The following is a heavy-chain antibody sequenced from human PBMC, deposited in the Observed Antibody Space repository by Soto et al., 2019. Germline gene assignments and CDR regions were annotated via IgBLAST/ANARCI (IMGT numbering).Heavy chain of an antibody. Sequence: GGSLRLSCAASGFTVSSNYMSWVRQAPGKGLEWVSVIYSGGSTYYADSVKGRFTISRDNSKNTLYLQMNSLRAEDTAVYYCARALRGSYFRGYYFDYWGQGTLVTVSS. V-gene: IGHV3-53*01. CDR3: ARALRGSYFRGYYFDY. CDR2: IYSGGST. CDR1: GFTVSSNY. D-gene: IGHD1-26*01. J-gene: IGHJ4*02.